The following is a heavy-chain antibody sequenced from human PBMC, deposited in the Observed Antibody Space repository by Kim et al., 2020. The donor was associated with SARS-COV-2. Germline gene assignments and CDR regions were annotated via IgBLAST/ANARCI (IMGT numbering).Heavy chain of an antibody. CDR3: AREMWDSSSWYRYFDL. J-gene: IGHJ2*01. CDR2: ISSSSSYI. V-gene: IGHV3-21*01. Sequence: GGSLRLSCAASGFTFSSYSMNWVRQAPGKGLEWVSSISSSSSYIYYADSVKGRFTISRDNAKNSLYLQMNSLRAEDTAVYYCAREMWDSSSWYRYFDLWGRGTLVTVSS. D-gene: IGHD6-13*01. CDR1: GFTFSSYS.